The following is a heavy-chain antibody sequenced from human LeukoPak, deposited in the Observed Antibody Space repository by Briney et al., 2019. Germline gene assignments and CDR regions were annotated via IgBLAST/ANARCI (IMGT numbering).Heavy chain of an antibody. Sequence: PSETLSLTCTVSGGSMSSYYWSWIRQPPGRGLEWIGYIYYSGSTKYNPSLKSRVTISVDTSKNQFSLKLSSVTAADTAVYYCARGARAGYNLEPFDYWGQGTLVTVSS. D-gene: IGHD5-24*01. CDR2: IYYSGST. CDR1: GGSMSSYY. J-gene: IGHJ4*02. V-gene: IGHV4-59*08. CDR3: ARGARAGYNLEPFDY.